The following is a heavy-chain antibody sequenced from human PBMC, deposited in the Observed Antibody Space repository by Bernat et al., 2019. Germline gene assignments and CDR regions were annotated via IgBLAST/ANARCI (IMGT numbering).Heavy chain of an antibody. Sequence: LVQSGAEVKKPGASVKLSCKASGYTFTSYYMHWVRQPPGQGLEWMGIINPSGGSTSYAQKFQGRVTMTRDTSTSTVYMELSRLRSEDTAVYYCARDEVEPIKAAAGVDPWYFDLWGRGTLVTVSS. J-gene: IGHJ2*01. D-gene: IGHD6-13*01. CDR1: GYTFTSYY. V-gene: IGHV1-46*01. CDR3: ARDEVEPIKAAAGVDPWYFDL. CDR2: INPSGGST.